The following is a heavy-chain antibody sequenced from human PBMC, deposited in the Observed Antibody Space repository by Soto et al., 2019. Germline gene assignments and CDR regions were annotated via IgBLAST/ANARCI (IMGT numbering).Heavy chain of an antibody. J-gene: IGHJ6*02. CDR2: INPNSGNT. Sequence: QVQLVQSGAEVKKPGASVKVSCKASGYTFTSYDINWVRQATGQGLEWMGWINPNSGNTDYAQKFQGRVTMTRNTSISTAYMELSSLRSEDTSVYDRARDKTSYGVDVWGQGTAVTVS. CDR3: ARDKTSYGVDV. V-gene: IGHV1-8*02. CDR1: GYTFTSYD.